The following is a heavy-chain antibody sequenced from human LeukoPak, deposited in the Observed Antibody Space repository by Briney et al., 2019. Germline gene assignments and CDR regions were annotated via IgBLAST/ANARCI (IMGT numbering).Heavy chain of an antibody. D-gene: IGHD1-26*01. J-gene: IGHJ4*02. CDR1: GFTFSAYG. V-gene: IGHV3-9*01. CDR3: AHEGSSGSYFDY. Sequence: GGSLRLSCAASGFTFSAYGMTWVRQAPGKGLEWVSGISWNSGSIGYADSVKGRFTISRDNAKNSLYLQMNSLRAEDTALYYCAHEGSSGSYFDYWGQGTLVTVSS. CDR2: ISWNSGSI.